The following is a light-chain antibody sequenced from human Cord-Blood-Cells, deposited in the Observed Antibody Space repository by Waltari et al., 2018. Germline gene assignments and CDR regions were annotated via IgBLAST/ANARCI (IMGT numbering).Light chain of an antibody. V-gene: IGLV2-14*01. Sequence: QSALTQPASVSGSPGQSITISCTGTSSDVGGSNYVSWYQQHPGTAPKLMIYEVSNRPSGVSNRFSVSKSGNTASLTISGLQAEDEADYYCSSYTSSSTLVFGTGTKVTVL. J-gene: IGLJ1*01. CDR1: SSDVGGSNY. CDR3: SSYTSSSTLV. CDR2: EVS.